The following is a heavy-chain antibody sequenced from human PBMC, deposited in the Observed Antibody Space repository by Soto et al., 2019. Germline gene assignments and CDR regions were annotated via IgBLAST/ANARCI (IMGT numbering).Heavy chain of an antibody. Sequence: QVKLVQSGAEVKKPGSSVKVSCKASGGTFSSYTISWVRQAPGQGLEWMGRIIPILGIANYAQKFQGRVTISADKSTSTADMEVSSLRSQETAVYLCARECFYDGSGAFFDYWGQGTPVTVSS. CDR2: IIPILGIA. CDR1: GGTFSSYT. J-gene: IGHJ4*02. V-gene: IGHV1-69*08. D-gene: IGHD3-10*01. CDR3: ARECFYDGSGAFFDY.